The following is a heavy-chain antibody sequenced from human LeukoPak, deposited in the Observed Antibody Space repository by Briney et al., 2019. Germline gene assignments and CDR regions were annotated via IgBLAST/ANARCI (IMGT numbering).Heavy chain of an antibody. V-gene: IGHV3-23*01. Sequence: GGSLRLSCAASGFTFSSYAMSWARQAPGKGLEWVSAISGSGGSTHYADSVKGRFTISRDNSKNTLYLQMNSLRAEDTAVYYCAKAGGGSGSYYHYYFDYWGQGTLVTVSS. CDR1: GFTFSSYA. D-gene: IGHD3-10*01. CDR2: ISGSGGST. J-gene: IGHJ4*02. CDR3: AKAGGGSGSYYHYYFDY.